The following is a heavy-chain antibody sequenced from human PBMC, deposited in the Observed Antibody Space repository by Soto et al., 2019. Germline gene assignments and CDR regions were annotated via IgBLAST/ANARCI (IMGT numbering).Heavy chain of an antibody. CDR1: GYTFTSYA. D-gene: IGHD6-19*01. CDR2: INTNTGNP. CDR3: ASAYSSGWYGRDFYYYYGMDV. Sequence: ASVKVSCKASGYTFTSYAMNWVRQAPGQGLEWMGWINTNTGNPTYAQGFTGRFVFSLDTSVSTAYLQICSLKAEDTAVYYCASAYSSGWYGRDFYYYYGMDVWGQGTTVTVS. J-gene: IGHJ6*02. V-gene: IGHV7-4-1*01.